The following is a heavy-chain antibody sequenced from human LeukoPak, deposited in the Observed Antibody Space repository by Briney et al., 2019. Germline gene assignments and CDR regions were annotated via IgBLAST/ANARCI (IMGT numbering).Heavy chain of an antibody. Sequence: ASAKVSCKASGYTFTSYGISWVRQAPGQGLEWMGWISAYNGNTNYAQKLQGRVTMTTDTSTSTAYMELRSLRSDDTAVYYCARDITIFGVVISWFDPWGQGTLVTVSS. D-gene: IGHD3-3*01. V-gene: IGHV1-18*01. CDR2: ISAYNGNT. J-gene: IGHJ5*02. CDR1: GYTFTSYG. CDR3: ARDITIFGVVISWFDP.